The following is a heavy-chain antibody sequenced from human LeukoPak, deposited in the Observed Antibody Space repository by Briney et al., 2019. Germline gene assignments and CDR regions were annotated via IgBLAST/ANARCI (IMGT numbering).Heavy chain of an antibody. J-gene: IGHJ4*02. Sequence: PGGSLRLSCAASGFTFSSYWMSWVRQAPGKGLEWVANTNQEGSEKYYVDSVKGRFTISKDNAKNSLYLQMNSLKAEDTAVYYCARDPQWLDYWGQGTLVTVSS. CDR3: ARDPQWLDY. CDR1: GFTFSSYW. CDR2: TNQEGSEK. D-gene: IGHD6-19*01. V-gene: IGHV3-7*01.